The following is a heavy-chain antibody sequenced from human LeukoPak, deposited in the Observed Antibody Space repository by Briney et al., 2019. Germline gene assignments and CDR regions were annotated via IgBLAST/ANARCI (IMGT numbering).Heavy chain of an antibody. D-gene: IGHD2-2*01. CDR1: GDSIISSNYY. CDR3: ARLLVPGWFDP. Sequence: SETLSLTCTVSGDSIISSNYYWVWIRQPPGKGLEWIGTIYYSGSTFYSPSLKSRITISVDTSKNQFSLKLSSVTAADTAVYYCARLLVPGWFDPWGQGTLVTVSS. J-gene: IGHJ5*02. V-gene: IGHV4-39*01. CDR2: IYYSGST.